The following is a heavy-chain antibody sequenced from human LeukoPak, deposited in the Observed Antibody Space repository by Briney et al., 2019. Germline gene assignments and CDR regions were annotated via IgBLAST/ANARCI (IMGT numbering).Heavy chain of an antibody. V-gene: IGHV3-53*01. Sequence: GGSLRLSCAASEFSVGSNYMTWVRQAPGKGLEWVSLIYSGGSTYYADSVKGRFSISRDNSKNTVYLQMNSLRAEDTAVYYCAKCGKAVYFDSWGQGTLVTVSS. D-gene: IGHD4-23*01. CDR3: AKCGKAVYFDS. CDR2: IYSGGST. CDR1: EFSVGSNY. J-gene: IGHJ4*02.